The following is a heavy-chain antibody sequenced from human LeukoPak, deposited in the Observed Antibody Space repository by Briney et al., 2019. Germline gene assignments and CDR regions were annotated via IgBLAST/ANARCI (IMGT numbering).Heavy chain of an antibody. J-gene: IGHJ5*02. CDR1: RFTLSEHS. Sequence: GGSLRLSCEASRFTLSEHSMSWVRQAPGKGLEWVSTIKRDGSNTYYTDSVEGRFTISRDNSKNTLYLEMNTLRAEETAVYYCAKGGYASCFDPWGQGTQVTVSS. CDR2: IKRDGSNT. V-gene: IGHV3-23*05. D-gene: IGHD2-15*01. CDR3: AKGGYASCFDP.